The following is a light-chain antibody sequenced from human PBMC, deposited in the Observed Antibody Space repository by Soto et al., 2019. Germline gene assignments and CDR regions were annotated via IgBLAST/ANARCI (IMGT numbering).Light chain of an antibody. CDR2: AAS. CDR1: QSISSH. Sequence: DIQMTQSPSSLSASVGDRVTITCRASQSISSHLNWYQQKPGKAPKLLIYAASSLQSGVPSRFSGSGSGTDFTLTISSLQPEDFATYYCQQSYSTPDTFGGGTKVEIK. CDR3: QQSYSTPDT. V-gene: IGKV1-39*01. J-gene: IGKJ4*01.